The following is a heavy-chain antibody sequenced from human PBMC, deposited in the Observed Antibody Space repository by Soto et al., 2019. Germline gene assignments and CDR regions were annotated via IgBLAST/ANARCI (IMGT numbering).Heavy chain of an antibody. CDR3: AKDEYSYGHDAFDI. D-gene: IGHD5-18*01. Sequence: GGSLRLSCVASGFTFSDYAMSWVRQAPGKGLEWVSAISGSGSSTYYADSVKGRFTISRDNSKNILYVQMSSLRAEDTAVYYCAKDEYSYGHDAFDIWGQGTMVTVSS. V-gene: IGHV3-23*01. CDR1: GFTFSDYA. CDR2: ISGSGSST. J-gene: IGHJ3*02.